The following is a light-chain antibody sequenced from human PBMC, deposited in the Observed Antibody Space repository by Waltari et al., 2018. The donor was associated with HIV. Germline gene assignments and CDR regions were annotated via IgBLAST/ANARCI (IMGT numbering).Light chain of an antibody. CDR3: QSYDRSLSGSFV. CDR2: GDR. Sequence: QSLLTQPPSVSGAPGQRVTISCTGNSSNIGAGYDVHWYQHLPGTAPKLLIYGDRNRPSGDPDRFSASRSDTSASLAITGLQAEDEADYYCQSYDRSLSGSFVFGTGTKVTVL. V-gene: IGLV1-40*01. J-gene: IGLJ1*01. CDR1: SSNIGAGYD.